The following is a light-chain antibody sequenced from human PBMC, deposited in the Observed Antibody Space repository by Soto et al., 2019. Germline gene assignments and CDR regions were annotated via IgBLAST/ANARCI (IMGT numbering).Light chain of an antibody. J-gene: IGKJ4*01. V-gene: IGKV3-11*01. Sequence: EIVLTQSPVTLSLSPGERATLSCRASQSVTSFLAWYQQKPGQAPRLLIYDVSIRATGIPARFSGSGSGTDFTLTISSLAPEDFAVYYCQQRSNWPLTFGGGTKVEIK. CDR2: DVS. CDR3: QQRSNWPLT. CDR1: QSVTSF.